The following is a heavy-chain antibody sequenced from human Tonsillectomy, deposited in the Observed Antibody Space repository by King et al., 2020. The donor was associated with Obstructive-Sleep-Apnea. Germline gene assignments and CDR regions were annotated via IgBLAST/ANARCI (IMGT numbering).Heavy chain of an antibody. CDR1: GGSFSGYY. CDR2: INHSGST. CDR3: AVTPIVVVTGEDY. D-gene: IGHD2-21*02. Sequence: VQLPQWGAGLLKPSETLSLTCAVYGGSFSGYYWSWIRQPPGKGLEWIGEINHSGSTNYNPSLKSRVTISVDTSKNQFSLKLSSVTAADTAVYYCAVTPIVVVTGEDYWGQGTLVTVSS. J-gene: IGHJ4*02. V-gene: IGHV4-34*01.